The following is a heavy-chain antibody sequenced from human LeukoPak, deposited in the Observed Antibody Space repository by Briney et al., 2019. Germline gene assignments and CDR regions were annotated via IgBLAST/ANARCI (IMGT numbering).Heavy chain of an antibody. CDR3: AKGATRSGSTLTLDY. CDR1: GFTVSSNY. D-gene: IGHD1-26*01. V-gene: IGHV3-53*01. Sequence: WGVLTLSCAASGFTVSSNYMSWVRQAPGEGLEWVSVIYSGGSTYYADSVKGRFTISRDNSKNTLYLQMNSLRAEDTAVYYCAKGATRSGSTLTLDYWGQGTLVTVSS. J-gene: IGHJ4*02. CDR2: IYSGGST.